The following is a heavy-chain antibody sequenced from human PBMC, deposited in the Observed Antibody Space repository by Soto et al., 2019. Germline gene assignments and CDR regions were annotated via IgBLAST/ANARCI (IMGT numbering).Heavy chain of an antibody. J-gene: IGHJ4*02. CDR2: ISYDGSDK. CDR3: AYCSGGSCYLFDY. D-gene: IGHD2-15*01. V-gene: IGHV3-30*03. Sequence: PGGSLRLSCAASGFTFSSYGMHWVRQAPGKGLEWVAVISYDGSDKYYADSVKGRFTISRDNSKNTLYPQMNSLRAEDTAVYYCAYCSGGSCYLFDYWGQGTLVTVSS. CDR1: GFTFSSYG.